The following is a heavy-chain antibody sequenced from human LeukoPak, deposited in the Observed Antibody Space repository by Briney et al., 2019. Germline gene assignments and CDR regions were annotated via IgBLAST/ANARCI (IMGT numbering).Heavy chain of an antibody. V-gene: IGHV3-9*01. CDR2: ISWNSGSI. D-gene: IGHD1-26*01. Sequence: GGSLRLSCAASGFTFDDYAMHWVRQAPGKGLEWVSGISWNSGSIGYADSVKGRFTISRDNAKNSLYLQMNSLRAENTALYYCAKGPDSGSYFDHWGRGTLVTVSS. J-gene: IGHJ2*01. CDR3: AKGPDSGSYFDH. CDR1: GFTFDDYA.